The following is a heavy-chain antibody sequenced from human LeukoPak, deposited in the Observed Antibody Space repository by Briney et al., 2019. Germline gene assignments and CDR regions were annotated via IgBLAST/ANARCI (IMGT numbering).Heavy chain of an antibody. CDR2: IYHSGTT. V-gene: IGHV4-4*02. D-gene: IGHD2-2*01. J-gene: IGHJ4*02. CDR1: GDSISSSTW. Sequence: KPSETLSLTCAVSGDSISSSTWWSWVRQPPGKGLEWIGEIYHSGTTNYTPSLKSRVTISVDKAKNQFSLTLRSVTAADTAFYYCARRGHQPDHWRNDLDYWGQGTLVTVSS. CDR3: ARRGHQPDHWRNDLDY.